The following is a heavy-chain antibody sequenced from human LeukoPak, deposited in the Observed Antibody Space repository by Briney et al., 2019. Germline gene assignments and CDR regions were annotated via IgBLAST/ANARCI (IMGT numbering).Heavy chain of an antibody. Sequence: GGSLRLSCAASGFTFSSYRMNWVRQAPGKGLEWVSSISRNSSYIYYADSVKGRFTISRNNAKNSLYLQMTSLSAEDTAVYYCARDRFSYSSSWPDAFDIWGQGTMVTVSS. J-gene: IGHJ3*02. V-gene: IGHV3-21*01. D-gene: IGHD6-13*01. CDR3: ARDRFSYSSSWPDAFDI. CDR2: ISRNSSYI. CDR1: GFTFSSYR.